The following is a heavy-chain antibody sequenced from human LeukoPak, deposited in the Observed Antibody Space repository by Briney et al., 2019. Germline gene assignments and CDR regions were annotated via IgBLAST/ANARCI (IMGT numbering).Heavy chain of an antibody. J-gene: IGHJ6*03. V-gene: IGHV4-34*01. CDR2: INHSGST. D-gene: IGHD4-17*01. CDR1: GGSFSGYY. CDR3: ARVGSTVTTPGAHYYYYYYMDV. Sequence: SETLSLTCAVYGGSFSGYYWSWIRQPPGKWLEWIGEINHSGSTNYNPSLKSRVTISVDTSKNQFSLKLSSVTAADTAVYYCARVGSTVTTPGAHYYYYYYMDVWGKGTTVTVSS.